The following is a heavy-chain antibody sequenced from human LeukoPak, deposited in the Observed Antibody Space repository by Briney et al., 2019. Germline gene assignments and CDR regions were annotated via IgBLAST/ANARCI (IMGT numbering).Heavy chain of an antibody. CDR2: ICSGGST. CDR3: ARGLTVVTTTQVGN. CDR1: GFTFSTYG. J-gene: IGHJ4*02. Sequence: GGSLRLSCAASGFTFSTYGMHWVRQAPGKGLEWVSVICSGGSTYYADSVKGRFTISRDNSKNTLYLLMNSLRAEDTAVYYCARGLTVVTTTQVGNWGQGTLVTVSS. D-gene: IGHD5-12*01. V-gene: IGHV3-66*01.